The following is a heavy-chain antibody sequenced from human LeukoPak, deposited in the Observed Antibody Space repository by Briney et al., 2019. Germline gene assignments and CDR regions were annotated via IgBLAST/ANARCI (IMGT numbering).Heavy chain of an antibody. D-gene: IGHD5-18*01. CDR2: INHSGST. CDR1: GGSCSGYY. CDR3: ARGTRGRAGYSYGHNWFDP. V-gene: IGHV4-34*01. J-gene: IGHJ5*02. Sequence: SETLSLTCAVYGGSCSGYYWSWIRQPPGRGLEWIGEINHSGSTNYNPSLKSRVTISVDTSKNQSSLKLSSVTAADTAVYYCARGTRGRAGYSYGHNWFDPWGQGTLVTVSS.